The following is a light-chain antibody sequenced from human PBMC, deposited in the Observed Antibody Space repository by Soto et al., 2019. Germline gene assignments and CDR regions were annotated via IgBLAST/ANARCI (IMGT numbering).Light chain of an antibody. CDR3: QQYDNWPPYT. CDR1: QSVSSN. CDR2: GAS. V-gene: IGKV3-15*01. J-gene: IGKJ2*01. Sequence: EIMMTQSPATLSVSPGERATLSCRASQSVSSNLAWYQQKPGQAPRLLIYGASTRATDIPARFSGSGSGTEFTLTISSLQSEDFAVYYCQQYDNWPPYTFGQGPKLQI.